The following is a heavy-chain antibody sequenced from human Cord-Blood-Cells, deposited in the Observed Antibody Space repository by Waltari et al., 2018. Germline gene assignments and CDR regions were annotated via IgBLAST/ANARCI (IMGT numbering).Heavy chain of an antibody. Sequence: QVPLVASAGGVVQPGRSLSPSCAASGFTFRSSAMHWVRPSPGKGLEWVAVISYDGSNKYYADSVKGRFTISRDNSKNTLYLQMNSLRAEDTAVYYCARDPGYCGGDCYSFDYWGQGTLVTVSS. J-gene: IGHJ4*02. CDR2: ISYDGSNK. CDR3: ARDPGYCGGDCYSFDY. CDR1: GFTFRSSA. V-gene: IGHV3-30-3*01. D-gene: IGHD2-21*01.